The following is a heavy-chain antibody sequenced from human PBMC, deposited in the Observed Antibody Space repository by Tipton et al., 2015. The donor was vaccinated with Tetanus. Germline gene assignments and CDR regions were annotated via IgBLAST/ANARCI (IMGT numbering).Heavy chain of an antibody. V-gene: IGHV3-30*04. D-gene: IGHD4-17*01. J-gene: IGHJ4*02. Sequence: SLRPSCAASGFTFSDYALHWVRQAPGKGLDWVSVISYDGRKIYYADSVKGRFTISRDNSKNTLYLQMNSLRAEDTAVYYCARNLYGDHRKVDYWGQGTLVTVSS. CDR2: ISYDGRKI. CDR3: ARNLYGDHRKVDY. CDR1: GFTFSDYA.